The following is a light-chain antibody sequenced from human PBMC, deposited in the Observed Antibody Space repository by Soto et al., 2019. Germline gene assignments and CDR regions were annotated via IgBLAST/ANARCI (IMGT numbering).Light chain of an antibody. CDR2: KAS. CDR3: QHYNSYSEA. V-gene: IGKV1-5*03. Sequence: DIQMTQSPSTLSGSVGDRVTITCRASQTISSWLAWYQQQPEKAPKLLIDKASTVKSGVPSRFSGSGSGTEFTLTISILQPDDFATYYWQHYNSYSEAFGQGTKVDIK. CDR1: QTISSW. J-gene: IGKJ1*01.